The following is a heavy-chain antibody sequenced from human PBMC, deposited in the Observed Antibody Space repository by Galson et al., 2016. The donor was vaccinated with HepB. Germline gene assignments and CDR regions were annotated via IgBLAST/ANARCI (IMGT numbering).Heavy chain of an antibody. V-gene: IGHV3-7*01. D-gene: IGHD5-24*01. CDR2: IKHDGSEK. J-gene: IGHJ4*02. CDR1: GFTFSNYW. CDR3: TASDASY. Sequence: SLRLSCAASGFTFSNYWMSWARQAPGKGLEWVAIIKHDGSEKYYVDSVKGRFTFSRDNAKNSLYLQMNSLGAGDTAVYYCTASDASYWGQGTLVTVSS.